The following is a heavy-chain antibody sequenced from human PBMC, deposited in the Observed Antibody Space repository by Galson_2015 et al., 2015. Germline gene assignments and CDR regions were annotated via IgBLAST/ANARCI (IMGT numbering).Heavy chain of an antibody. J-gene: IGHJ6*02. CDR3: ARGPYYDLFGDGMDV. D-gene: IGHD3-22*01. CDR1: GFTFSSYA. Sequence: SLRLSCAASGFTFSSYAMHWVRQAPGKGLEWVAVISYDGSNKYCADSVKGRFTISRDNSKNTLYLQMNSLRAEDTAVYYCARGPYYDLFGDGMDVWGQGTTVTVSS. V-gene: IGHV3-30-3*01. CDR2: ISYDGSNK.